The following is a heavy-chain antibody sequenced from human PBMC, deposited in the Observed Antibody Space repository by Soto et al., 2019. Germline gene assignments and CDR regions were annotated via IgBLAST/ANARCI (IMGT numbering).Heavy chain of an antibody. CDR3: AKDLRGPQAGTWYFDL. J-gene: IGHJ2*01. V-gene: IGHV3-23*01. Sequence: EVQLLESGGGLVQPGGSLRLACATSGLPFSSCSMGWVRQAPGKGLEWVSSIVASGITTYYADSVKGRFTISRDNSKNTLYLQMSSLRAEDTAVYYCAKDLRGPQAGTWYFDLWDRGTLVSVSS. CDR2: IVASGITT. CDR1: GLPFSSCS. D-gene: IGHD6-13*01.